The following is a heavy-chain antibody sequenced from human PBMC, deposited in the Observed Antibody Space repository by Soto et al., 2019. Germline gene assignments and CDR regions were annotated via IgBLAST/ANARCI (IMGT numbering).Heavy chain of an antibody. CDR2: IIAIFGTP. D-gene: IGHD5-18*01. Sequence: QVHLVQSGAEVKKPGSSVKVSCKASGGTFSSYAISWVRQAPGQGLEWMGGIIAIFGTPNYTQKFRGRVTITADESSTTTYTELCSLRSESTVVYYCASGPMATATTMRNFDLWGRGTLVTVSS. V-gene: IGHV1-69*12. J-gene: IGHJ2*01. CDR3: ASGPMATATTMRNFDL. CDR1: GGTFSSYA.